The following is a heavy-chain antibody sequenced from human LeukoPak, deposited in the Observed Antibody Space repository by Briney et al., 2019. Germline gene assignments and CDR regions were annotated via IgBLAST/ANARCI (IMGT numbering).Heavy chain of an antibody. Sequence: PSETLSLTCAVYGGSFSGYYGSWIRQPPGKGLEWIGEINHSGSTNYNPSLKSRVTISVDTSKNQFSLKLSSVTAADTAVYYCARGLSWYNAFDIWGQGTMVTVSS. CDR3: ARGLSWYNAFDI. V-gene: IGHV4-34*01. J-gene: IGHJ3*02. D-gene: IGHD6-13*01. CDR2: INHSGST. CDR1: GGSFSGYY.